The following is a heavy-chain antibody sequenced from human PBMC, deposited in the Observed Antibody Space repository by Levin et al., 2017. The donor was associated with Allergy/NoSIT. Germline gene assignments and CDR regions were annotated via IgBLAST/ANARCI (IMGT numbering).Heavy chain of an antibody. CDR3: ARGATRDY. CDR1: GGSFSGYC. D-gene: IGHD2-15*01. CDR2: INHSGST. Sequence: SETLSLTCAAYGGSFSGYCWTWIRQPPGKGLEWIGEINHSGSTNYNPSLKSRVTISIDMSKNQFSLNLSSVTAADTAVYYCARGATRDYWGQGTLVTVSS. V-gene: IGHV4-34*01. J-gene: IGHJ4*02.